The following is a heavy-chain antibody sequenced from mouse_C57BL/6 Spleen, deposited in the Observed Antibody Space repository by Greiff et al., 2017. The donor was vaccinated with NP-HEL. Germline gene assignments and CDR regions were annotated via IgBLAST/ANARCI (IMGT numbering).Heavy chain of an antibody. CDR1: GYAFTNYL. D-gene: IGHD1-1*01. CDR3: ARSIYYYSSFDY. J-gene: IGHJ2*01. Sequence: QVQLQQSGAELVRPGTSVKVSCKASGYAFTNYLIEWVKQRPGQGLEWIGVINPGSGGTKYNEKFKGKATLTADKSSSTAYMQLSSLTSEDSAVYFCARSIYYYSSFDYWGQGTTLTVSS. V-gene: IGHV1-54*01. CDR2: INPGSGGT.